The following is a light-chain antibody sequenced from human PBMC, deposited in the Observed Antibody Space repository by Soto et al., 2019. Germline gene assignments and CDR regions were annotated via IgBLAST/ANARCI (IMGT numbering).Light chain of an antibody. CDR2: GAS. CDR1: QSVSSN. CDR3: KPYNNRPRYT. V-gene: IGKV3D-15*01. Sequence: EIVMTQSTATLSVSPGERATLSCRASQSVSSNLAWYQQKPGQAPRLLIYGASTRATGIPARFSVSGSGTEFTLAISSLRSADFVVYYCKPYNNRPRYTFGQGTKLYIK. J-gene: IGKJ2*01.